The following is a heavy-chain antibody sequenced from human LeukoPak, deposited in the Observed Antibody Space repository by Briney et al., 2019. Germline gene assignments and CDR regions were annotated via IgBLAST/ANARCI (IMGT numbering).Heavy chain of an antibody. V-gene: IGHV1-69*01. J-gene: IGHJ4*02. CDR1: GGTFSSYA. CDR2: IIPIFGTS. D-gene: IGHD5-18*01. CDR3: AFEGYNYGYN. Sequence: SVKVSCKASGGTFSSYAVNWVRQAPGQGLEWMGGIIPIFGTSNYAHKFQGRVTITADESTSTVYMELNSLRSDDTAIYYCAFEGYNYGYNWGQGTLVTVSS.